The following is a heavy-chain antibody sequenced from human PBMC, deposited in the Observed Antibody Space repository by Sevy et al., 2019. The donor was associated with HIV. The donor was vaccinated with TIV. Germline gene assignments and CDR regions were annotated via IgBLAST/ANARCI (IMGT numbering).Heavy chain of an antibody. J-gene: IGHJ5*01. D-gene: IGHD2-21*01. Sequence: GSLRLSCSASGFNVRSFSMHWVRQAPGKGLEWVAAILYNVRTEEYADSVRGRFTISRDNSKNTVNLEMNSLRVEETALYFCARDSARVIVPTAGFDSWGQGVLVTVSS. CDR1: GFNVRSFS. CDR2: ILYNVRTE. V-gene: IGHV3-33*01. CDR3: ARDSARVIVPTAGFDS.